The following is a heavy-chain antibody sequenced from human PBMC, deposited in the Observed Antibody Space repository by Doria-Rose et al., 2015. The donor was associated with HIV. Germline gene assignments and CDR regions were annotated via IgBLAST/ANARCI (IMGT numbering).Heavy chain of an antibody. CDR3: ARNLLEYYYDSSGFDF. CDR2: IKQAGSAK. Sequence: GKGLEWVANIKQAGSAKDYVDSVKGRFTISRDNAKNSLNLQMNSLRAEDTAVYYCARNLLEYYYDSSGFDFWGQGTLVTVSS. J-gene: IGHJ4*02. D-gene: IGHD3-22*01. V-gene: IGHV3-7*01.